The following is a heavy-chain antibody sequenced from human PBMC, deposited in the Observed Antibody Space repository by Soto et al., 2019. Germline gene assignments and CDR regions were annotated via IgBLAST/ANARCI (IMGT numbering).Heavy chain of an antibody. Sequence: EVQLSESGGGLVQPGGSLRLSCAASGFTFSNYAMSWVRQAPGKGLEWVSAITGTGHATYYADSVKGRFTISRDKSKNSLYLKMNSLRVEDTAKYYCAKDATAGQFDYWGQGTLVSVSS. V-gene: IGHV3-23*01. CDR2: ITGTGHAT. CDR3: AKDATAGQFDY. J-gene: IGHJ4*02. D-gene: IGHD6-13*01. CDR1: GFTFSNYA.